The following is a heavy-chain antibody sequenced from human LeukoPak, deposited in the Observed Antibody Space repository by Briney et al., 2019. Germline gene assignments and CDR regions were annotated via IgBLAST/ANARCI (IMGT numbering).Heavy chain of an antibody. V-gene: IGHV4-39*07. CDR3: AGTVTTRYYFDY. Sequence: SETLSLTCTASGGSISSTSYYWGWIRQPPGKGLEWIGSIYYTGSTYYNPSLKSRVTLSVDTSKKQFSLKLSSVTAADTAVYYCAGTVTTRYYFDYWGQGTLVTVSS. D-gene: IGHD4-17*01. CDR2: IYYTGST. J-gene: IGHJ4*02. CDR1: GGSISSTSYY.